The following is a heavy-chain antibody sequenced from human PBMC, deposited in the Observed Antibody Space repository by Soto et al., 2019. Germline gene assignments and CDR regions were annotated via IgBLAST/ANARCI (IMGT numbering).Heavy chain of an antibody. J-gene: IGHJ6*02. Sequence: ASVKVSCKASGYTFTSYYMHWVRQAPGQGLEWMGIINPSGGSTSYAQKFEGRVTMTRDTSTSTVYMELSSLRSEDTAVYYCARDPAARRFWWSPMFGMDVWGQGTTVTVSS. CDR1: GYTFTSYY. CDR3: ARDPAARRFWWSPMFGMDV. V-gene: IGHV1-46*01. D-gene: IGHD6-6*01. CDR2: INPSGGST.